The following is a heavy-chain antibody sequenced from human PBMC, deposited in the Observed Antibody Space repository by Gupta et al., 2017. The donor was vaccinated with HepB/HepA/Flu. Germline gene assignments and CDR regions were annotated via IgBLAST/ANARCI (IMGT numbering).Heavy chain of an antibody. J-gene: IGHJ6*02. CDR2: IRTKAETYAT. V-gene: IGHV3-73*01. D-gene: IGHD4/OR15-4a*01. CDR3: STSMVTTRPNYYYSSMDV. CDR1: GVTSSDYA. Sequence: EVQLVESGGGLVQPGGSLKLSCAASGVTSSDYAIRWVRQASGKGLEWVGRIRTKAETYATAYGESVKGRFTISRDDSKNTAFLEMSSLKNEATDVYYCSTSMVTTRPNYYYSSMDVWGQGTTVTVSS.